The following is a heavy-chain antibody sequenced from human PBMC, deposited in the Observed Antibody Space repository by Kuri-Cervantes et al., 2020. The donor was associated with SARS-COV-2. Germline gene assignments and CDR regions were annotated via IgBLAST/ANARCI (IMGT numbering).Heavy chain of an antibody. D-gene: IGHD6-19*01. Sequence: GESLKISCAASGFTFSTYSMNWVRQAPGKGLEWLSYISSSSSTIHYADSVKGRFTISRDNAKNSLYLQMNSLRAEDTAVYYCARDIAVAEVGVAYWGQGTLVTVSS. J-gene: IGHJ4*02. CDR2: ISSSSSTI. V-gene: IGHV3-48*01. CDR1: GFTFSTYS. CDR3: ARDIAVAEVGVAY.